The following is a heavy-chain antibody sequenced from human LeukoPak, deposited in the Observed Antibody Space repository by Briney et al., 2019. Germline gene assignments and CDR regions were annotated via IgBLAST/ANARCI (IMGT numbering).Heavy chain of an antibody. Sequence: GGSLRLSCAASGFTFSSYGMHWVRQAPGKGLEWVAVISYDGSNKYYADSVKGRFTISRDNSKNTLYLQMNSLRAEDTAVYYCANRGGRDYWGQGTLVTVSS. CDR2: ISYDGSNK. J-gene: IGHJ4*02. CDR1: GFTFSSYG. V-gene: IGHV3-30*18. CDR3: ANRGGRDY. D-gene: IGHD2-15*01.